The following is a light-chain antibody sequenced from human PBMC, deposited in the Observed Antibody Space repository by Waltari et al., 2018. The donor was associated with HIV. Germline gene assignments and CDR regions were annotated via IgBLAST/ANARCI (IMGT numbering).Light chain of an antibody. CDR1: SSNIGNDY. CDR2: DND. CDR3: GTWDTSLSGGV. Sequence: QSVLTQSPSVSAAPGQKVTISCSGSSSNIGNDYVSWYQHLPGAAPKLLIYDNDKRPSGIPDRFSGSKSGTSATLGITGLQTGDEADYYCGTWDTSLSGGVFGGGTKLTVL. V-gene: IGLV1-51*01. J-gene: IGLJ3*02.